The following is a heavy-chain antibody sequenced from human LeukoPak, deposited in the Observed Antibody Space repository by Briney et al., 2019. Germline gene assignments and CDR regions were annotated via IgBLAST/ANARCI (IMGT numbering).Heavy chain of an antibody. Sequence: PGGSLRLSCAASGFTVSNNYMTWVRQAPGKGLEWVSVIYDDGSTYYADSVKGRFTISRDSSENTLCIQMNSLRAEDTAVYYCACYQRGYSYAYWGQGTLVTVSS. CDR2: IYDDGST. CDR3: ACYQRGYSYAY. D-gene: IGHD5-18*01. CDR1: GFTVSNNY. J-gene: IGHJ4*02. V-gene: IGHV3-53*01.